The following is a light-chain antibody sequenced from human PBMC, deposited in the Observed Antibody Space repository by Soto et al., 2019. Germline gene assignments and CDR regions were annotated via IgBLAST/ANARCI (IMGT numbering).Light chain of an antibody. Sequence: EIVLTQSTATLSFSPAQTATLSCRARQSVSSYLAWYQQKPGQAPRLLIFRASNKATGIPDRFSGSGSGTEFILTISGLEPEDSGIYYCHQHGDSPETFGQGTKVDIK. J-gene: IGKJ1*01. CDR3: HQHGDSPET. V-gene: IGKV3-11*01. CDR1: QSVSSY. CDR2: RAS.